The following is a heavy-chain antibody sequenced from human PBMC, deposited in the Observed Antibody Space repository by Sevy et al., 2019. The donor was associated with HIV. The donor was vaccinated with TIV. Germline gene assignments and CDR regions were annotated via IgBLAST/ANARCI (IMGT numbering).Heavy chain of an antibody. J-gene: IGHJ4*02. Sequence: GGSLRLSCAASGFTFSSYWLNWVRQAPGKGLEWVSAISGSGGSTYYADSVKGRFTISRDNSKNTLYLQMNSLRAEDTAVYYCAKIGGGYYEPIDYWGQGTLVTVSS. CDR1: GFTFSSYW. CDR2: ISGSGGST. CDR3: AKIGGGYYEPIDY. D-gene: IGHD3-3*01. V-gene: IGHV3-23*01.